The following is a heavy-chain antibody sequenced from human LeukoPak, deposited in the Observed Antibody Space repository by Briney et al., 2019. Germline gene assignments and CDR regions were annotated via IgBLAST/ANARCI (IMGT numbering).Heavy chain of an antibody. CDR3: AKDGKKYGSTWDFDY. J-gene: IGHJ4*02. Sequence: GGSLRLSCAASGFTLRSCAMIWVRQTPGKGLEWVSGISASGGNTNYADSVKGRFTISRDNSKNTLYLQLNSLRAEDTAVYYCAKDGKKYGSTWDFDYWGQGTLVTVSS. D-gene: IGHD6-13*01. CDR2: ISASGGNT. CDR1: GFTLRSCA. V-gene: IGHV3-23*01.